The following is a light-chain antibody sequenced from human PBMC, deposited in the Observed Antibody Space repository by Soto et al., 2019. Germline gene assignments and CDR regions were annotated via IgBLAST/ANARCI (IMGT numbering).Light chain of an antibody. CDR1: SGHSSYA. CDR3: QTWGTGTWV. V-gene: IGLV4-69*01. Sequence: QSVLTQSPSASASLGASVKLTCTLSSGHSSYAIAWHQQQPEKGPRYLMTLNSDGSHSKGDGIPDRFSGSSSGAERYLTISSLLSEDAAAYLCQTWGTGTWVFGGGTKLTVL. CDR2: LNSDGSH. J-gene: IGLJ3*02.